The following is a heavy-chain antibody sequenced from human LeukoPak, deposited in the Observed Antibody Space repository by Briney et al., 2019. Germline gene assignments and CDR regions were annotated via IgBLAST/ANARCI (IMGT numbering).Heavy chain of an antibody. CDR3: AKDKGGYSYSSYYFDY. D-gene: IGHD5-18*01. CDR1: GFTFSSYG. CDR2: ISWDGGNT. V-gene: IGHV3-43D*03. Sequence: PGGSLRLSCAASGFTFSSYGMGWVRQAPGKGREWVSLISWDGGNTFYADSVKGGFTISRDNSKNSLYLQVNGLRAEDTALYYCAKDKGGYSYSSYYFDYWGQGTLVTVSS. J-gene: IGHJ4*02.